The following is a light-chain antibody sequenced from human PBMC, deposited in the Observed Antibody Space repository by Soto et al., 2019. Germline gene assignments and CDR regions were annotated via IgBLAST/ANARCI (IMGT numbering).Light chain of an antibody. Sequence: QSALTQPRSVSGSPGQSVTISCTGTSSDVGGYNYVSWYQQHPGKAPKLMIYDVTQRPSGVPDRFSGSKSGNTASLTISGLQAEDEADYYCCSYAGTYTFVFG. CDR1: SSDVGGYNY. CDR2: DVT. CDR3: CSYAGTYTFV. V-gene: IGLV2-11*01. J-gene: IGLJ1*01.